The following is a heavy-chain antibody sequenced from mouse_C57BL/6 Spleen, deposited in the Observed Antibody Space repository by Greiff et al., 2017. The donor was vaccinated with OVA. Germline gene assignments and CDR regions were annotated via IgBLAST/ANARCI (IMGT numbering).Heavy chain of an antibody. CDR3: ARSLTVRDFDY. V-gene: IGHV1-69*01. CDR2: IDPSDSYT. CDR1: GYTFTSYW. J-gene: IGHJ2*01. Sequence: VQLQQPGAELVMPGASVKLSCKASGYTFTSYWMHWVKQRPGQGLEWIGEIDPSDSYTNYNQKFKGKSTLTVDKSSSTAYMQLSSLTSEDSAVYYCARSLTVRDFDYWGQGTTLTVSS.